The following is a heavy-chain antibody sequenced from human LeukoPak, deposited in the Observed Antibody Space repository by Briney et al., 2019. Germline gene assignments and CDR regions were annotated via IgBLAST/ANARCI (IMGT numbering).Heavy chain of an antibody. Sequence: PSETLSLTCTVSGGSISSSSYYWGWIRQPPGKGLEWIGSIYYSGSTYYNPSLKSRVTISVDTSKNQFSLRLNSVTAADTAVYYCARLGRGFDWLLWVDPWGQGTLVTVSS. V-gene: IGHV4-39*01. CDR3: ARLGRGFDWLLWVDP. D-gene: IGHD3-9*01. J-gene: IGHJ5*02. CDR1: GGSISSSSYY. CDR2: IYYSGST.